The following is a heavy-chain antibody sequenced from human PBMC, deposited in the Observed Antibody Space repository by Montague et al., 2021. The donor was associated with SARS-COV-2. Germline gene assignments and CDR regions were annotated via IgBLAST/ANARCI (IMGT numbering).Heavy chain of an antibody. D-gene: IGHD3-3*01. CDR2: ITHSGST. V-gene: IGHV4-34*01. CDR3: ARGADYDFWSGFLRYKWFGP. CDR1: TDSFSGYY. J-gene: IGHJ5*02. Sequence: SETLSLTCAVYTDSFSGYYWSWIRQSPGKGLGWIGEITHSGSTNHNPSLQSRVTISVDKSKKQVSLKLRSLTAADTAVYYCARGADYDFWSGFLRYKWFGPWGQGTPVIVSS.